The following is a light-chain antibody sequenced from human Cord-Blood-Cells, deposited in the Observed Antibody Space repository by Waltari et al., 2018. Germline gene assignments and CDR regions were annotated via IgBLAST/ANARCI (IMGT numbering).Light chain of an antibody. V-gene: IGLV1-44*01. CDR1: RPNIGSNT. Sequence: QSVLTQPPSASGTPGQRVTISCSGSRPNIGSNTVNWYQQLPGTAPKLLIYSNNRRPSGVPDRFSGSKSGTSASLAISGLQSEDEADYYCAAWDDSLNGVVFGGGTKLTVL. CDR2: SNN. CDR3: AAWDDSLNGVV. J-gene: IGLJ2*01.